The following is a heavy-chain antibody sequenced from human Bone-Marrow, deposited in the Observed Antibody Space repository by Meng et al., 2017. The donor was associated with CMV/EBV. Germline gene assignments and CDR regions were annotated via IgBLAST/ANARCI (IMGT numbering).Heavy chain of an antibody. J-gene: IGHJ6*02. D-gene: IGHD3-10*01. Sequence: GGSLRLSCAASGFTFSSYSMNWVRQAPGKGLEWVSSISSSSYIYYADSVKGRFTISRDNAKNSLYLQMNSLRAEDTAVYYCARRGYYYGMDVWGQGTTVTVSS. CDR1: GFTFSSYS. CDR2: ISSSSYI. V-gene: IGHV3-21*01. CDR3: ARRGYYYGMDV.